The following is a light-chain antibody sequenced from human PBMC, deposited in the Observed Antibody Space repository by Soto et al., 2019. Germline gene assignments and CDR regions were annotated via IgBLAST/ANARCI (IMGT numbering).Light chain of an antibody. Sequence: SVLTKPAPVSGSPGQSITISCTGTSSDVGAYDFVSWYQQHPDKAPKLMIYEVSNRPSGVSYRFSGSKSVNTATLTISGLQAEDEADYYCSSYTTSSTRVFGTGTKVTVL. V-gene: IGLV2-14*03. CDR2: EVS. CDR3: SSYTTSSTRV. J-gene: IGLJ1*01. CDR1: SSDVGAYDF.